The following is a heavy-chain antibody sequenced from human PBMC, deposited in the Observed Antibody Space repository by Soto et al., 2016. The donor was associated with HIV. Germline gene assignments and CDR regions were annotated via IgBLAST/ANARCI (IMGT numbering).Heavy chain of an antibody. J-gene: IGHJ4*02. CDR1: GFTFDDYT. Sequence: EVQLVESGGVVVQPGGSLRLSCAASGFTFDDYTMHWVRQAPGKGLEWVSLISWDGGSTYYADSVKGRFTISRDNSKNSLYLQMNSLRTEDTALYYCAKDIDDSSGSDYWGQGTLVTVSS. V-gene: IGHV3-43*01. CDR3: AKDIDDSSGSDY. D-gene: IGHD3-22*01. CDR2: ISWDGGST.